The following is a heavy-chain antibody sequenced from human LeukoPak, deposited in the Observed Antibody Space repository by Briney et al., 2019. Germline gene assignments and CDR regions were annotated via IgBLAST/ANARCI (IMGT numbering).Heavy chain of an antibody. J-gene: IGHJ3*02. CDR1: GYSFSSYW. CDR3: ARRADGLDAFDI. V-gene: IGHV5-51*01. D-gene: IGHD4-17*01. Sequence: GESLKISCKGSGYSFSSYWIAWVRQMPGKGLEWMGIIYPGDSDSKYSRSFQGQVTTSADKSINTAYLQWSSLKASDSAMYYCARRADGLDAFDIWGQGTMVTVSS. CDR2: IYPGDSDS.